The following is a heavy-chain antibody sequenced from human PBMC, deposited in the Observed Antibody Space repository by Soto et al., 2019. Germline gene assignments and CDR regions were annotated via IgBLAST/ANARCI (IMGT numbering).Heavy chain of an antibody. Sequence: SETLSLTCTVSGGSISSGGYYWSWIRQHPGKGLEWIGYIYYSGSTYYNPSLKSRVTISVDTSKNQFSLKLSSVTAADTAVYYCARDQGGLAAAGKLQYYYYYMDVWGKGTTVTVSS. CDR2: IYYSGST. J-gene: IGHJ6*03. CDR3: ARDQGGLAAAGKLQYYYYYMDV. D-gene: IGHD6-13*01. CDR1: GGSISSGGYY. V-gene: IGHV4-31*03.